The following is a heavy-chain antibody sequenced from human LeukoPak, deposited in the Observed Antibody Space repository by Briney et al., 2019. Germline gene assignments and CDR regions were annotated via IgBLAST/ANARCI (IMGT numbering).Heavy chain of an antibody. D-gene: IGHD2-21*02. CDR2: IEWDDDK. CDR3: AHSRYCGGDCYSPGGLAFDP. V-gene: IGHV2-70*12. J-gene: IGHJ5*02. Sequence: SGPTLVKPTQTLTLTRTFSGFSLSTSGMCVSWIRQPPGKALEWLARIEWDDDKYYSTSLKTRLTISKDTSKNQVVLTMTNMDPVDTATYYCAHSRYCGGDCYSPGGLAFDPWGRGTLVTVSS. CDR1: GFSLSTSGMC.